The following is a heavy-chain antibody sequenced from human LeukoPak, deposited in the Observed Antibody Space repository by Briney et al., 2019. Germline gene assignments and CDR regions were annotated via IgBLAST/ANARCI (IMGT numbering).Heavy chain of an antibody. CDR1: GYIFTTYA. V-gene: IGHV1-3*01. CDR3: ARGSYFYGSGSFMGSDY. CDR2: INADDGNT. D-gene: IGHD3-10*01. J-gene: IGHJ4*02. Sequence: ASVKVSCKTSGYIFTTYAIHWVRQAPGRGLEWMGLINADDGNTRYSQRFQGRVTITRDTSANTAYMELSSLRFEDTAVYYCARGSYFYGSGSFMGSDYWGQGTLVTVSS.